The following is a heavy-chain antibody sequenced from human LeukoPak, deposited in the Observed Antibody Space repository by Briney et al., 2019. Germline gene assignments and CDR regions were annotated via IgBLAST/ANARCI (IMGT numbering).Heavy chain of an antibody. CDR3: ARGRVAVAGTKYYYYYYGMDV. CDR1: GGSFSGYY. J-gene: IGHJ6*02. D-gene: IGHD6-19*01. V-gene: IGHV4-34*01. Sequence: SETLSLTCAVYGGSFSGYYWSWIRQPPGKGLEWIGEINHSGGTNYNPSLKSRVTISVDTSKNQFSLKLSSVTAADTAVYYCARGRVAVAGTKYYYYYYGMDVWGQGTTVTVSS. CDR2: INHSGGT.